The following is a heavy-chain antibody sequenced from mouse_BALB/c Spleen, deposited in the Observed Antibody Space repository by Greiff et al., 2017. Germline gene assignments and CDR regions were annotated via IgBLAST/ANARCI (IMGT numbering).Heavy chain of an antibody. CDR1: GYTFTSYV. Sequence: VQLQQSGPELVKPGASVKMSCKASGYTFTSYVMHWVKQKPGQGLEWIGYINPYNDGTKYNEKFKGKATLTSDKSSSTAYMELSSLTSEDSAVYYCARGDRYGGDWFAYWGQGTLVTVSA. CDR3: ARGDRYGGDWFAY. D-gene: IGHD2-14*01. V-gene: IGHV1-14*01. CDR2: INPYNDGT. J-gene: IGHJ3*01.